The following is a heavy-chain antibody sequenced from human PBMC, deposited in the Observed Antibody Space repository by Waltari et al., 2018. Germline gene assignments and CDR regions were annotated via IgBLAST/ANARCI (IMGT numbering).Heavy chain of an antibody. CDR2: MNQYVREK. V-gene: IGHV3-7*01. D-gene: IGHD3-16*01. CDR3: AMGDLSFEFDP. J-gene: IGHJ5*02. CDR1: GFTFTTYW. Sequence: EVQLVESGGGLVQPGGSLRLSCAASGFTFTTYWMNWVRQAPGKGLEWVANMNQYVREKFYVYSVKGRFSISRDNAKNSLYLQMNSLRAVDTAVYYCAMGDLSFEFDPWGQGTLVTVSS.